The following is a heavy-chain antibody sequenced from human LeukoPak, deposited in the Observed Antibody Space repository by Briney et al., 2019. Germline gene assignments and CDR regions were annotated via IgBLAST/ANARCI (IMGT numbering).Heavy chain of an antibody. D-gene: IGHD3-10*01. J-gene: IGHJ5*02. Sequence: SVKVSCKASGGTFSSYAISWVRQAPGQGLEWMGRIIPILGIANYAQKFRGRVTITADKSTSTAYMELSSLRSEDTAVYYCATHYGSGSRGWFDPWGQGTLVTVSS. CDR1: GGTFSSYA. CDR3: ATHYGSGSRGWFDP. CDR2: IIPILGIA. V-gene: IGHV1-69*04.